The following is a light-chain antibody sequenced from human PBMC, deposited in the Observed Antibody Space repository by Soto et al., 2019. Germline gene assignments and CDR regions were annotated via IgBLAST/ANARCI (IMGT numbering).Light chain of an antibody. J-gene: IGKJ1*01. Sequence: EIVLTQSPATLSLSPGERATLSCRASQSVSSIYLAWYQQKPGQAPRLLIYGASSRATGIPDRFSGSGSGTDFTLTISRLEPEDFAVYYCHQYVSWTFGQGTKVDIK. V-gene: IGKV3-20*01. CDR3: HQYVSWT. CDR2: GAS. CDR1: QSVSSIY.